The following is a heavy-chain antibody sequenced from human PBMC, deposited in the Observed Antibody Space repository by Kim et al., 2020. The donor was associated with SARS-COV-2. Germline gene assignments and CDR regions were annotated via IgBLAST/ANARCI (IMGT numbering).Heavy chain of an antibody. CDR3: ARDLTMYYGMDV. J-gene: IGHJ6*02. Sequence: YYNPSLKGRVTISVDTSKNQFSLKLSSVTAADTAVYYCARDLTMYYGMDVWGQGTTVTVSS. V-gene: IGHV4-31*02. D-gene: IGHD3-10*01.